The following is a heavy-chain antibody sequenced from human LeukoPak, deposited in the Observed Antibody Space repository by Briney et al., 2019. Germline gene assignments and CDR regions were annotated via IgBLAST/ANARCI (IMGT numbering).Heavy chain of an antibody. V-gene: IGHV4-38-2*02. CDR1: GYSINSGYY. Sequence: SETLSLTCTVSGYSINSGYYWSWIRQPPGKRLEWIGSINYSGSTYSNPTLKSRLTISVDTSKNQISLNLTSVTAADAAVYYCASQTQQLGGIYFQHWGQGTLVTVSS. D-gene: IGHD6-13*01. CDR2: INYSGST. CDR3: ASQTQQLGGIYFQH. J-gene: IGHJ1*01.